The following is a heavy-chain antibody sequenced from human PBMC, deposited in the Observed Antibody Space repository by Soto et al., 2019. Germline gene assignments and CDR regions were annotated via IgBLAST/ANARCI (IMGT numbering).Heavy chain of an antibody. D-gene: IGHD3-3*01. V-gene: IGHV3-30*18. Sequence: ESGGGVVQPGRSLRLSCAASGFTFSSYGMHWVRQAPGKGLEWVAVISYDGSNKYYADSVKGRFTISRDNSKNTLYLQMNSLRAEDTAVYYCAKDGRYYDFWSGYSNYYYYYGMDVWGQGTTVTVSS. J-gene: IGHJ6*02. CDR2: ISYDGSNK. CDR3: AKDGRYYDFWSGYSNYYYYYGMDV. CDR1: GFTFSSYG.